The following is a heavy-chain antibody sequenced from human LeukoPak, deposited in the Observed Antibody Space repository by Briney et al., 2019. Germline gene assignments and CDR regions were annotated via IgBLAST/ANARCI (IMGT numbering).Heavy chain of an antibody. CDR2: INHSGST. CDR1: GGSFSGYY. CDR3: ATLPPYVGTPI. J-gene: IGHJ3*02. V-gene: IGHV4-34*01. Sequence: SETLSLTCAVYGGSFSGYYWSWIRQPPGKGLEWIGEINHSGSTNCNPSLKSRVTISVDTSKNQFSLKLSSVTAADTAVYYCATLPPYVGTPIWGQGTMVTVSS. D-gene: IGHD2-15*01.